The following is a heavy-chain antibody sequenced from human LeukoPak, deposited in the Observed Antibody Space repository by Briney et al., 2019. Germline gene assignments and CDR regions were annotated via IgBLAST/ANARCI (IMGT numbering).Heavy chain of an antibody. Sequence: ASVTVSCKASGYTFTGYYMHWVRQAPGQGLEWMGWINPNSGGTNYAQKFQGRVTMTRDTSISTAYMELSRLRSDDTAVYYCARERYSSGWDAFDIWGQGTMVTVSS. V-gene: IGHV1-2*02. J-gene: IGHJ3*02. CDR1: GYTFTGYY. CDR3: ARERYSSGWDAFDI. D-gene: IGHD6-19*01. CDR2: INPNSGGT.